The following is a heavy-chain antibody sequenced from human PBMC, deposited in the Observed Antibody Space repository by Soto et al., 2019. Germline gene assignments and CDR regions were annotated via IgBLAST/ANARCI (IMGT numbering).Heavy chain of an antibody. J-gene: IGHJ4*02. D-gene: IGHD3-3*01. CDR3: AKVGDFWSGYTILLDY. V-gene: IGHV3-30*18. CDR2: ISYDGSNK. Sequence: GGSLRLSCAASGFTFSSYGMHWVRQAPGKGLEWVAVISYDGSNKYYADSVKGRFTISRDNSKNTLYLQMNSLRAEDTAVYYCAKVGDFWSGYTILLDYWGQGTLVTVSS. CDR1: GFTFSSYG.